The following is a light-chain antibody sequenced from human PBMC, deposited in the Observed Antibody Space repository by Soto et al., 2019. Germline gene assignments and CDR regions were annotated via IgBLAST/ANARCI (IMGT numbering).Light chain of an antibody. CDR2: GAS. V-gene: IGKV3-15*01. J-gene: IGKJ1*01. CDR3: QQYNNWPQT. Sequence: VLTQAPDTLSVSPGERATLSCRASQAINKNVAWYQLKDGQVPRLLIYGASTRAADVPARFSGGGSGTEFTLTISSLQSEDFAEYHCQQYNNWPQTFGQGTKVEIK. CDR1: QAINKN.